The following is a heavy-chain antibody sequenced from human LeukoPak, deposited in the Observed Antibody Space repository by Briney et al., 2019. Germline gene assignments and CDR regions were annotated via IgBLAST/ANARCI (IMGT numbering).Heavy chain of an antibody. D-gene: IGHD6-13*01. V-gene: IGHV4-59*01. CDR3: ASVAAAAGLRY. J-gene: IGHJ4*02. Sequence: SETLSLTCTVSGGSISSYYWSWIRQPPGEGLEWIGYIYYSGSTNYNPSLKSRVTISVDTSKNQFSLKLSSVTAADTAVYYCASVAAAAGLRYWGQGTLVTVSS. CDR2: IYYSGST. CDR1: GGSISSYY.